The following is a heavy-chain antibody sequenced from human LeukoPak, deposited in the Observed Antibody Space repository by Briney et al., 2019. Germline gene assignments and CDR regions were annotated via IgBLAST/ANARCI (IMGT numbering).Heavy chain of an antibody. CDR3: TRADWSMLDY. CDR1: GYTFTVYY. J-gene: IGHJ4*02. D-gene: IGHD1-1*01. Sequence: ASVKVSCKASGYTFTVYYMHGVRQAPGQGLEWMGWINPNSGDTNFAQKFQGRVTLTRDTSISAVYMELSRLRSDDTAVYYCTRADWSMLDYWGQGTLVTVSS. CDR2: INPNSGDT. V-gene: IGHV1-2*02.